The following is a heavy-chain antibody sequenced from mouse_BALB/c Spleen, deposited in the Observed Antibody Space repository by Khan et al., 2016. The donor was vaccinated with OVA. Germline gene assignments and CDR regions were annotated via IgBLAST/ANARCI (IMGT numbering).Heavy chain of an antibody. D-gene: IGHD2-14*01. Sequence: QVQLKESGAELARPGASVKMSCTASGYTFTSYTIHWIKERPGQGLEWIGYINPSNGYTNYNQKFKDKATFTTDQSSTTAYLLLSSLTSDDSAVYNCVRDGAYHRHDSWFAYWGQGTLGTVSA. V-gene: IGHV1-4*01. CDR2: INPSNGYT. J-gene: IGHJ3*01. CDR3: VRDGAYHRHDSWFAY. CDR1: GYTFTSYT.